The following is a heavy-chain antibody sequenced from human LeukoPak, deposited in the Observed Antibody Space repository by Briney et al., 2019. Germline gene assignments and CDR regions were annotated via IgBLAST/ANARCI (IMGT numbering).Heavy chain of an antibody. CDR1: GFTFSSYS. CDR3: ARDGGAYYYYYMDV. J-gene: IGHJ6*03. V-gene: IGHV3-21*01. CDR2: ISSSSSYI. Sequence: PGGSLRLSCAASGFTFSSYSMNWVRQAPGKGLEWVSSISSSSSYIYYADSVKGRFTISRDNAKNSLYLQMNSPRAEDTAVYYCARDGGAYYYYYMDVWGKGTTVTVSS. D-gene: IGHD3-16*01.